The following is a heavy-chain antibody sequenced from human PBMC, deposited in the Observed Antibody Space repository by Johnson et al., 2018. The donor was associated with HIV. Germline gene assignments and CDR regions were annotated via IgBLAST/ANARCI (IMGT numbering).Heavy chain of an antibody. J-gene: IGHJ3*02. D-gene: IGHD3-9*01. Sequence: QVQVVESGGGVVRPGGSLRLSCAASGFTFNDYYISWIRQAPGKGLECVSYISSSGSTIYYADSVKGRFTISRDNAKNSLYLQVNSLRAEDTAVYYCARGWLFLDAFDMWGQGTMVIVSS. CDR2: ISSSGSTI. CDR3: ARGWLFLDAFDM. CDR1: GFTFNDYY. V-gene: IGHV3-11*04.